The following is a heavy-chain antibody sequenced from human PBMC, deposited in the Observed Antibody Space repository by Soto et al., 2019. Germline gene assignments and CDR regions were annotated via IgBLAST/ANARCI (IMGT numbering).Heavy chain of an antibody. Sequence: QVQLVQSGAEVKKPGSSVKVSCKTSGGTFSSYAISWVRQAPGQGLEWMGGIIPIFDTANYAQKIQGRVTMTADESTSTAYMELSSLRSEDTAVYYCARHDCISTRCYYYYYYSMDVWGQGTTVTVSS. J-gene: IGHJ6*02. D-gene: IGHD2-2*01. CDR1: GGTFSSYA. CDR3: ARHDCISTRCYYYYYYSMDV. CDR2: IIPIFDTA. V-gene: IGHV1-69*12.